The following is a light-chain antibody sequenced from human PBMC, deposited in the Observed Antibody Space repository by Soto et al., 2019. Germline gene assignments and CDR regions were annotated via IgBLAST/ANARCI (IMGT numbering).Light chain of an antibody. CDR3: QQYGSSPPVT. CDR2: GAS. Sequence: EIVLTQSPDTLSLSPGERATLSCRASQSVSSSYLAWYQQKPGQAPRLLIYGASGRATGTPDRFSGSGSGTDFTLTISRLEPEDFALYYCQQYGSSPPVTFGQGTRLEIK. J-gene: IGKJ5*01. V-gene: IGKV3-20*01. CDR1: QSVSSSY.